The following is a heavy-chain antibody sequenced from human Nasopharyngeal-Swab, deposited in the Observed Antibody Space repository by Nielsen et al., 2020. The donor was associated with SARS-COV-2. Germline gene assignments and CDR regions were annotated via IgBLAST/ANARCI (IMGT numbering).Heavy chain of an antibody. Sequence: GGSLRLSCKGSGYSFTSYWIGWVRQMPGKGLEWMGIIYPGDSDTRYSPSFQGQVTISADKSISTAYLQWSSLKASDTAMYYCARRFSPFVFGVVNTRTYAFDIWGQGTMVTVSS. CDR3: ARRFSPFVFGVVNTRTYAFDI. D-gene: IGHD3-3*01. V-gene: IGHV5-51*01. CDR2: IYPGDSDT. J-gene: IGHJ3*02. CDR1: GYSFTSYW.